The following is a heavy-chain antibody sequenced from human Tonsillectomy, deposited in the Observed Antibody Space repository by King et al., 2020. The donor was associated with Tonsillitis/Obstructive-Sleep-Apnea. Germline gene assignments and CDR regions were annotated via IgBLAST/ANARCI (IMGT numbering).Heavy chain of an antibody. J-gene: IGHJ3*02. CDR2: ISSSSSYI. CDR3: AMRYSGSGGDAFDI. Sequence: EVQLVESGGGLVKPGGSLRLSCAASGFTFSSYSMNWVRQAPGKGLEWVSSISSSSSYIYYADSVKGRFTISRDKAKNSLYLQMNSLRAEDTAVYYCAMRYSGSGGDAFDIWGQGTMVTVSS. D-gene: IGHD6-6*01. V-gene: IGHV3-21*01. CDR1: GFTFSSYS.